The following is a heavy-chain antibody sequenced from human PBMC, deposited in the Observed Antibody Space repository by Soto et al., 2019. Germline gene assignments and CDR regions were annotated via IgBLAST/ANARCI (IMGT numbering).Heavy chain of an antibody. CDR3: AKDRNYGTFDY. J-gene: IGHJ4*02. Sequence: PGGSLRLSCAASGFTFSSCGMHWVRQAPGKGLEWVAVISYDGSNKYYADSVKGRFTISRDNSKNTLYLQMNSLRAEDTAVYYCAKDRNYGTFDYWGQGTLVTVSS. CDR1: GFTFSSCG. D-gene: IGHD3-16*01. CDR2: ISYDGSNK. V-gene: IGHV3-30*18.